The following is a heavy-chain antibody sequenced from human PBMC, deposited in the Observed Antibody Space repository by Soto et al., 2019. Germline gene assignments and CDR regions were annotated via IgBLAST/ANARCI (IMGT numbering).Heavy chain of an antibody. CDR2: ISSSGGST. Sequence: PGGSLRLSCAASGFTFSSYAMSWVRQAPGKGLEWVSTISSSGGSTYYADSVKGRFTISRDNSKNTLYLQMSSLRAEDTAVYYCAKSHSSGYYYFDYWGQGTLVTVSS. V-gene: IGHV3-23*01. D-gene: IGHD3-22*01. CDR1: GFTFSSYA. CDR3: AKSHSSGYYYFDY. J-gene: IGHJ4*02.